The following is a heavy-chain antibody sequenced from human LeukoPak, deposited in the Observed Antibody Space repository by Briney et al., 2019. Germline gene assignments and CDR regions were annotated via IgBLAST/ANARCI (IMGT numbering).Heavy chain of an antibody. Sequence: SETLSLTCTVSGGSISSNSNYWGWIRQPPGKGLEWIGSIYYSGSTYYNPSLKSRVTISVDTSKNQFSLKLSSVTAADTAVYYCARETVHFGFGELSHYYYMDVWGKGTTVTVSS. D-gene: IGHD3-10*01. CDR3: ARETVHFGFGELSHYYYMDV. CDR1: GGSISSNSNY. V-gene: IGHV4-39*02. CDR2: IYYSGST. J-gene: IGHJ6*03.